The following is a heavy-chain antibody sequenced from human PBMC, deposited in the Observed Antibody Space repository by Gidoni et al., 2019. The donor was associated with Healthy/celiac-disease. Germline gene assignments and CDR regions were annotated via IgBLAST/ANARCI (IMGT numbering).Heavy chain of an antibody. Sequence: EVPLVQSGAEVKKPGESLQISCKGSGYSFTSYWIGWVRQMPGKGLEWMGIIYPGDSDTRYSPSFQGQVTISADKSISTAYLQWSSLKASDTAMYYCARQQGYCSGGSCYGYWFDPWGQGTLVTVSS. D-gene: IGHD2-15*01. CDR3: ARQQGYCSGGSCYGYWFDP. J-gene: IGHJ5*02. CDR2: IYPGDSDT. CDR1: GYSFTSYW. V-gene: IGHV5-51*01.